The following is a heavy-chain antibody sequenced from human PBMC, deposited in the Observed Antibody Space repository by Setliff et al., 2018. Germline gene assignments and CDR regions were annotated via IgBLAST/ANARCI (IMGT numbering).Heavy chain of an antibody. CDR1: GFSFSDAW. D-gene: IGHD3-16*01. V-gene: IGHV3-15*07. CDR3: ARVYCRHSCLVESYMDV. J-gene: IGHJ6*03. CDR2: IKRRGDGGTI. Sequence: GESLTISCAASGFSFSDAWMNWVRQAPGKGLEWVGRIKRRGDGGTIDYAAPVKGRFTISREDSKDTLYLQMNSPRSEDTAVYFCARVYCRHSCLVESYMDVWGTGTTVTVSS.